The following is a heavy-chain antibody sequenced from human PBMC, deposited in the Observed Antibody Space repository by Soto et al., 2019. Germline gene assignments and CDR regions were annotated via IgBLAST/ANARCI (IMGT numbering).Heavy chain of an antibody. V-gene: IGHV1-69*01. CDR2: IIPIIGPA. CDR3: ARDLGTTLGGPPRREAYGWLDP. D-gene: IGHD1-7*01. Sequence: QVQLVQSGAEVKRPGSSVKLSCKASGGTFTYYGISWVRQAPGQGLEWMGGIIPIIGPATYAQKFRGRVTITADQSGSTAYMELSSLGSEDTALYYCARDLGTTLGGPPRREAYGWLDPWGQGTLVTVSS. J-gene: IGHJ5*02. CDR1: GGTFTYYG.